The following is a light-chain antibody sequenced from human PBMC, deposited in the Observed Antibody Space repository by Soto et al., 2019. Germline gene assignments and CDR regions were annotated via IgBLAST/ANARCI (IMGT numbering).Light chain of an antibody. CDR3: QAWDSSTYV. Sequence: SYKLTQPPSVSVSPGQTASITCSGDTLGGKYACWYQQKPGQSPVLVIYQDTKRPSGIPERFSGSNSGNTATLTISGTQAMDEADYYCQAWDSSTYVFGTGTKVTVL. CDR1: TLGGKY. J-gene: IGLJ1*01. V-gene: IGLV3-1*01. CDR2: QDT.